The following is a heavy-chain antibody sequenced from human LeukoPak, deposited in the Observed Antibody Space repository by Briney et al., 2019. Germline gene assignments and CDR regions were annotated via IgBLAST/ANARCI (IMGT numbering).Heavy chain of an antibody. CDR2: ISGSGGTT. Sequence: GGSLRLSCAASGFAFSSYAMSWVRQAPGKGLEWVSAISGSGGTTYYADSVKGRFTISRDNSKHTLYLQMNSLRSEDTAVYYCVGSSGYSPLPDYWGQGTLVTVSS. V-gene: IGHV3-23*01. J-gene: IGHJ4*02. CDR1: GFAFSSYA. D-gene: IGHD3-22*01. CDR3: VGSSGYSPLPDY.